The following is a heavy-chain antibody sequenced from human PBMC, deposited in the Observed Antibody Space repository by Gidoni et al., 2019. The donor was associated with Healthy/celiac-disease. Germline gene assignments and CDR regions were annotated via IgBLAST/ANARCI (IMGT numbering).Heavy chain of an antibody. Sequence: EVQLVQSGAEVTKPGASLSISCKGYGYSFTSYWLSWVRQMPGKGLEWLGRIDPSDSYTNYSPSFQGHVTISADKSISTAYMQWSSLKASDTAMYDCARHEYCSSTSCYTREIDYWGQGTLVTVSS. CDR3: ARHEYCSSTSCYTREIDY. CDR2: IDPSDSYT. V-gene: IGHV5-10-1*03. J-gene: IGHJ4*02. CDR1: GYSFTSYW. D-gene: IGHD2-2*02.